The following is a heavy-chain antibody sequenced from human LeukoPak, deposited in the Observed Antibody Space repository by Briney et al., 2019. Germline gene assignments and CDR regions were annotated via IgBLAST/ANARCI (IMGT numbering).Heavy chain of an antibody. CDR3: ARLVDPYYFDY. D-gene: IGHD6-19*01. CDR1: GGSISSSSYY. CDR2: IYYSGST. Sequence: PSETLSLTCTVSGGSISSSSYYWGWIRQPPGEGLEWIGSIYYSGSTYYNPSLKSRVTISVDTSKNQFSLKLSSVTAADTAVYYCARLVDPYYFDYWGQGTLVTVSS. J-gene: IGHJ4*02. V-gene: IGHV4-39*07.